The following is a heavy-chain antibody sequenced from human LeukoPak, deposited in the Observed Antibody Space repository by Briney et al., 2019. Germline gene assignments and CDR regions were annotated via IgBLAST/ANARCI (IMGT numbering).Heavy chain of an antibody. CDR1: GFTFSSYG. J-gene: IGHJ4*02. Sequence: GGSLRLSCAASGFTFSSYGMHWVRQAPGKGLEWVAFIRYDGSNKYYADSVKGRFTISRDNSKNTLYLQMNSLRAEDTAVYYCAKDGGRIMITFGGVIGDFDYWGQGTLVTVSS. D-gene: IGHD3-16*02. CDR3: AKDGGRIMITFGGVIGDFDY. V-gene: IGHV3-30*02. CDR2: IRYDGSNK.